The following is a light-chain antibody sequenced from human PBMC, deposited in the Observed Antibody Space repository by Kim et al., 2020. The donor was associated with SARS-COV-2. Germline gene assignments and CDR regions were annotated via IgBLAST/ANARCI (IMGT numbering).Light chain of an antibody. J-gene: IGLJ2*01. Sequence: GQRSTISCSGSSSNIGTNTVNWSQQLPGTAPKLLIYTNNQRPSGVPDRFSGSKSGTSASLAISGLQSGDEADYYCAAWDDSLSGVVFGGGTQLTVL. CDR1: SSNIGTNT. V-gene: IGLV1-44*01. CDR3: AAWDDSLSGVV. CDR2: TNN.